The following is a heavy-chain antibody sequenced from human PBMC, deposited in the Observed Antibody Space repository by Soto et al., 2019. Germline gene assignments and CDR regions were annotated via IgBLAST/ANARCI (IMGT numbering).Heavy chain of an antibody. CDR3: AVMAGLVVSDDYGLDV. D-gene: IGHD2-21*01. V-gene: IGHV3-30-3*01. CDR2: ISYDGDKK. J-gene: IGHJ6*02. CDR1: GFSFSDYS. Sequence: QVHLVESGGGVVQPGRSLRLSCVASGFSFSDYSTHWVRQAPGKGLEWVAFISYDGDKKFFADSVKGRFNISRDNAKNTVFLQMTSLRPEDTAVFHCAVMAGLVVSDDYGLDVWGQGTTVTVSS.